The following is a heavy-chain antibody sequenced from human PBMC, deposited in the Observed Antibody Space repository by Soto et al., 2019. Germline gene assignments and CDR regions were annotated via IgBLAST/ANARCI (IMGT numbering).Heavy chain of an antibody. Sequence: AASVKLSCEASGDTFTSYAMHCVRQAPEQRLEWMGWINAGNGNTKYSQKFQGRVTITRDTSASTAYMELSSLRSEDTAVYYCARDLTVSGWYPDDAFDIWGQGTIVTVSS. V-gene: IGHV1-3*01. CDR3: ARDLTVSGWYPDDAFDI. J-gene: IGHJ3*02. CDR1: GDTFTSYA. D-gene: IGHD6-19*01. CDR2: INAGNGNT.